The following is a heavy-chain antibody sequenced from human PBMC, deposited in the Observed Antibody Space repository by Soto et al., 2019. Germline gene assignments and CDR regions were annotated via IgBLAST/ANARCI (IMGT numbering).Heavy chain of an antibody. J-gene: IGHJ4*02. CDR2: IGGSGSST. Sequence: PGGSLRLSCGASGFTFSSYAMSWVRQAPGKGLEWVSGIGGSGSSTSYADSVKGRFTISRDNSKNTLYLQMNSLRAEDTAVYHCAKVSTGYYYYFDSWGRGTLVTVSS. V-gene: IGHV3-23*01. CDR1: GFTFSSYA. CDR3: AKVSTGYYYYFDS. D-gene: IGHD3-9*01.